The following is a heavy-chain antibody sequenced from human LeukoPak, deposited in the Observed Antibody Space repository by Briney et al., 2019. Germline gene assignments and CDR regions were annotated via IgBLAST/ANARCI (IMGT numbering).Heavy chain of an antibody. D-gene: IGHD3-10*01. J-gene: IGHJ4*02. CDR3: ARLRSMVRGSHPLDY. V-gene: IGHV1-69*05. CDR1: GGTFSSYA. Sequence: SVKVSCKASGGTFSSYAISWVRQAPGQGLEWMGGIIPIFGTANYAQKFQGRVTITTDESTSTAYMELSSLRFEDTAVYYCARLRSMVRGSHPLDYWGQGTLVTVSS. CDR2: IIPIFGTA.